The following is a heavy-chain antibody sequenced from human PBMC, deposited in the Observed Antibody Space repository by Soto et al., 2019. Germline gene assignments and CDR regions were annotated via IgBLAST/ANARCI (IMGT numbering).Heavy chain of an antibody. V-gene: IGHV3-48*03. CDR3: ARGRYALGV. J-gene: IGHJ6*02. CDR1: GFNVGDYE. CDR2: ITSGGTVF. Sequence: GGSLRLSCAASGFNVGDYEMNWVRQAPGKGLEWISMITSGGTVFYYADSVRGRFAISRDDTENSLHLQMNSLRVEDTAMYYCARGRYALGVWGQGTTVTVSS. D-gene: IGHD3-9*01.